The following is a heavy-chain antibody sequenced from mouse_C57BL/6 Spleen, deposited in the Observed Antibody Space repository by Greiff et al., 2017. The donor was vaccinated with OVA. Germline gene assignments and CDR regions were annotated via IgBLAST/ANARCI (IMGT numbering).Heavy chain of an antibody. CDR3: TRPIYYGNSYAMDY. CDR2: IDPETGGT. V-gene: IGHV1-15*01. J-gene: IGHJ4*01. D-gene: IGHD2-1*01. Sequence: VQLQQSGAELVRPGASVTLSCKASGYTFTDYEMHWVKQTPVHGLEWIGAIDPETGGTAYNQKFKGKAILTADKSSSTAYMELRSLTSEDSAVYYCTRPIYYGNSYAMDYWGQGTSVTVSS. CDR1: GYTFTDYE.